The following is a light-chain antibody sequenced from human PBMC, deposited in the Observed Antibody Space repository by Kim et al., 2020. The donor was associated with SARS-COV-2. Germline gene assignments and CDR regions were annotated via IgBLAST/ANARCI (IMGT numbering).Light chain of an antibody. CDR3: LLFSGGRWV. CDR1: TGAVTRDYH. J-gene: IGLJ3*02. V-gene: IGLV7-43*01. CDR2: DTN. Sequence: PAGTVTLTCASSTGAVTRDYHPNWLQQTPGQKPRELIYDTNNRLSWTPVRFSGSLLGGNAALTLSGVLPEDEAEYYCLLFSGGRWVFGGGTQLTVL.